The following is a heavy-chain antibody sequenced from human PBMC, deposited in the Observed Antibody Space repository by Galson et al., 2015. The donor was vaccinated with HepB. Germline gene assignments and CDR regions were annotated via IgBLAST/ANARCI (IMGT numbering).Heavy chain of an antibody. CDR3: ARDVYYYDSSGYLDAFDI. D-gene: IGHD3-22*01. CDR2: ISAYNGNT. Sequence: SVKVSCKASGYTSTSYGISWVRQAPGQGLEWMGWISAYNGNTNYAQKLQGRVTMTTDTSTSTAYMELRSLRSDDTAVYYCARDVYYYDSSGYLDAFDIWGQGTMVTVSS. CDR1: GYTSTSYG. V-gene: IGHV1-18*01. J-gene: IGHJ3*02.